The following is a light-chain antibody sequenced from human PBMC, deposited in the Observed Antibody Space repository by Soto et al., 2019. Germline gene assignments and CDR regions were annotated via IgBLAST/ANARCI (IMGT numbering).Light chain of an antibody. V-gene: IGLV2-11*01. CDR1: SSDVGGYNF. CDR3: CSYAGGHTLV. J-gene: IGLJ2*01. CDR2: DVT. Sequence: QSALTQPRSMSGSPGQSVAISCTGTSSDVGGYNFVSWYQQHPGKAPKLMIYDVTKRPSGVPDRFSGSKSGNTASLTISGLQAEDESDYYCCSYAGGHTLVFGGGTKLTVL.